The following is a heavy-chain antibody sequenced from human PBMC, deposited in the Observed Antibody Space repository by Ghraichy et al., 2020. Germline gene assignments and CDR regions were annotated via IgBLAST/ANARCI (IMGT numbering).Heavy chain of an antibody. CDR2: ISGSGGST. Sequence: GGSLRLSCAASGFTFSSYAMSWVRQAPGKGLEWVSAISGSGGSTYYADSVKGRFTISRDNSKNTLYLQMNSLRAEDTAVYYCAKDLDYDSSGYYGYWGQGTLVTVSS. J-gene: IGHJ4*02. CDR1: GFTFSSYA. CDR3: AKDLDYDSSGYYGY. D-gene: IGHD3-22*01. V-gene: IGHV3-23*01.